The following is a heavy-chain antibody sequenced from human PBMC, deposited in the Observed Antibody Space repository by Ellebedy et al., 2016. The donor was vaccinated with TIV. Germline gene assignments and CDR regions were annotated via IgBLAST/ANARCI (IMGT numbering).Heavy chain of an antibody. Sequence: ASVKVSCTASGYTFTSYGISWVRQAPGQGLEWMGWISAYNGNTNYAQKLQGRVTMTTDTSTSTAYMELRSLRSDDTAVYYCAREGKIWFGGTTSHPFDYWGQGTLVTVSS. CDR2: ISAYNGNT. CDR1: GYTFTSYG. J-gene: IGHJ4*02. D-gene: IGHD3-10*01. V-gene: IGHV1-18*01. CDR3: AREGKIWFGGTTSHPFDY.